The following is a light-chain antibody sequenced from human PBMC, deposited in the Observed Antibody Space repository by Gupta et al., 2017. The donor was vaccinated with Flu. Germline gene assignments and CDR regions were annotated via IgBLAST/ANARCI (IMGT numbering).Light chain of an antibody. J-gene: IGLJ3*02. V-gene: IGLV1-44*01. CDR1: SSNVGSNT. Sequence: QSVLTQPPSASGTPGQRITISCSGSSSNVGSNTVSWYQQPPGTAPKLLIYSNNHRPSGVPDRLSGSKSDTSTSLAISGLQSEDEADYYCATWDDRLNGWLFGGGTKLTVL. CDR2: SNN. CDR3: ATWDDRLNGWL.